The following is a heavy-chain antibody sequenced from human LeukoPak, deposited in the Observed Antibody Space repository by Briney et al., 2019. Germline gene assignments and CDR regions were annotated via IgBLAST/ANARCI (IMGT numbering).Heavy chain of an antibody. CDR1: GFTFSTYT. Sequence: GGSLRLSCAASGFTFSTYTMNWVRQAPGKGLEWVSAISGSGGSTYYADSVKGRFTISRDNSKNTLYLQMNSLRAEDTAVYYCATGGQYYYDSSGYPTSLDYWGQGTLVTVSS. CDR3: ATGGQYYYDSSGYPTSLDY. D-gene: IGHD3-22*01. V-gene: IGHV3-23*01. CDR2: ISGSGGST. J-gene: IGHJ4*02.